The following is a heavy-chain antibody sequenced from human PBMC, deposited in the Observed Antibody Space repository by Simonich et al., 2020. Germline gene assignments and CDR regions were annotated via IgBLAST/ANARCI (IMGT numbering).Heavy chain of an antibody. CDR2: INPNRGGT. CDR3: ARGRLTGDKGAFDI. D-gene: IGHD7-27*01. Sequence: QVQLVQSGAEGKKPGASVKVSCKASGYTFTGYYMHWVRQAPGQGLGWLGWINPNRGGTNYAQKFQGRVTMTRDTSISTAYMELSRLRSDDTAVYYCARGRLTGDKGAFDIWGQGTMVTVSS. CDR1: GYTFTGYY. J-gene: IGHJ3*02. V-gene: IGHV1-2*02.